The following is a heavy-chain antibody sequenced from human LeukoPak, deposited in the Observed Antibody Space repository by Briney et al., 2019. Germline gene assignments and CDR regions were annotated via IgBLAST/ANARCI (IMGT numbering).Heavy chain of an antibody. CDR2: IYTSGST. V-gene: IGHV4-61*02. CDR1: GGSISGGSHY. Sequence: PSETLSLTCTVSGGSISGGSHYWSWIRQPAGKVLEWIGRIYTSGSTNYNPSLKSRVTISVDTSKNQFSLKLSSVTAADTAVYYCATQHWNYLNFQHWGQGTLVTVSS. J-gene: IGHJ1*01. CDR3: ATQHWNYLNFQH. D-gene: IGHD1-7*01.